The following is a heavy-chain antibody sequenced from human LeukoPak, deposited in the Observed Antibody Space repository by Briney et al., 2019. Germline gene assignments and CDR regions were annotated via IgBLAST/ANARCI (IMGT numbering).Heavy chain of an antibody. Sequence: GGSLRLSCAASGFTFSSYGMHWVRQAPGKGLEWVANIKQDGSEKYYVDSVKGRFTISRDNANNSLYLQMNSLRAEDTAVYYCARREEQLGRGYYYYYYYMDVWGKGTTVTVSS. CDR2: IKQDGSEK. CDR3: ARREEQLGRGYYYYYYYMDV. J-gene: IGHJ6*03. D-gene: IGHD6-6*01. CDR1: GFTFSSYG. V-gene: IGHV3-7*01.